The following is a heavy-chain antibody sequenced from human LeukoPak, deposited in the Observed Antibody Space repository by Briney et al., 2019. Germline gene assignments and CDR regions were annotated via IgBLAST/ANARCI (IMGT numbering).Heavy chain of an antibody. CDR1: GYTFTSYG. CDR2: ISAYNGNT. J-gene: IGHJ5*02. Sequence: ASVKVSCKASGYTFTSYGISWVRQAPGQGLEGMGWISAYNGNTNYAQKLQGRVTMTTDTSTSTAYMELRSLRSDDTAVYYCARVLNYEGDPNWFDPWGQGTLVTVSS. V-gene: IGHV1-18*01. D-gene: IGHD3-22*01. CDR3: ARVLNYEGDPNWFDP.